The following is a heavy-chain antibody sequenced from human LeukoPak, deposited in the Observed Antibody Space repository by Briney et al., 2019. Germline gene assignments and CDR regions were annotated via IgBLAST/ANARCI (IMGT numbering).Heavy chain of an antibody. CDR3: ARRYRKGYCSTTTCNWFDP. CDR2: IYFSGGT. V-gene: IGHV4-39*07. J-gene: IGHJ5*02. Sequence: SETLSLTCTVSGGSIYSTSFYWDWIRQPPGKGLEWIGRIYFSGGTSYNPSLKSRVTISVDTSKNQFSLRLRSVTAADTAVCYCARRYRKGYCSTTTCNWFDPWGQGTLVTVSS. CDR1: GGSIYSTSFY. D-gene: IGHD2-2*01.